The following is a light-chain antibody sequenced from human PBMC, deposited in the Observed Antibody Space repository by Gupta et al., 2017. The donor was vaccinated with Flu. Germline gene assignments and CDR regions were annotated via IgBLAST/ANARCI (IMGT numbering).Light chain of an antibody. CDR2: AAS. V-gene: IGKV1-39*01. CDR3: QHSYGFT. Sequence: DIQMTQSPSSLSASVGDRVTITGRASQSISSYLNWYQQKPGKAPKLLIYAASSLQSGVPSRFSGSGSGTDFTLTSSGLQPEDFETYYCQHSYGFTFGHGTKVDIK. CDR1: QSISSY. J-gene: IGKJ3*01.